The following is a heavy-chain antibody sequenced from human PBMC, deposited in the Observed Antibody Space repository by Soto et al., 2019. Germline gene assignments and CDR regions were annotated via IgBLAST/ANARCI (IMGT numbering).Heavy chain of an antibody. Sequence: GVSLRLSCAASGFTFADYAMHWVRQAPGKGLEWVSGISWNSGSIDYADSVKGRFTISRDNAKKPLYLQMNSLRPEDTALYNCAKGVRRQLVSWFDPWGQGTLVTVSS. CDR3: AKGVRRQLVSWFDP. CDR2: ISWNSGSI. D-gene: IGHD6-13*01. V-gene: IGHV3-9*01. J-gene: IGHJ5*02. CDR1: GFTFADYA.